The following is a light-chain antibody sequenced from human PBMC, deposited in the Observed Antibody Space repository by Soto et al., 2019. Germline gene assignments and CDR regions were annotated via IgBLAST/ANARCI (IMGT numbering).Light chain of an antibody. V-gene: IGKV3-11*01. Sequence: EIVLTQSPATLSLSPGERAALSCRASQSVSSYLAWYQQKPGQAPRLLIFDASNRATGIPDRFSGSGSGTDFTLTISSLEPEDFAVYYCQQHSNWPPITFG. CDR2: DAS. J-gene: IGKJ5*01. CDR1: QSVSSY. CDR3: QQHSNWPPIT.